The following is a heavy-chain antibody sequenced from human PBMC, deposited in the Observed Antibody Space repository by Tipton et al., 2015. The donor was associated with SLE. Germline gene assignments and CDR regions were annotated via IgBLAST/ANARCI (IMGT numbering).Heavy chain of an antibody. CDR2: IYYSGST. J-gene: IGHJ6*03. CDR3: AGDHRGEGHYYFYMDV. D-gene: IGHD3-10*01. V-gene: IGHV4-39*07. Sequence: TLSLTCTVSSGSISTAIYYWGWIRQPPGKGLEWIGSIYYSGSTYYNPSLRSRVTISLDTSTNQFSLNLSSVTAADTAVYYCAGDHRGEGHYYFYMDVWGKGTTVTVFS. CDR1: SGSISTAIYY.